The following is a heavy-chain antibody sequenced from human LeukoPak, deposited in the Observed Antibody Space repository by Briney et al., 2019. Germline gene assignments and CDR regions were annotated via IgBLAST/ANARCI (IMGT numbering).Heavy chain of an antibody. D-gene: IGHD6-19*01. Sequence: ASVKVSCKASGYTFTSYGISWVRQAPGHWLEWMVWISAYNGNTNYAQKLQGRVTMTTDTSTSTAYMELRSLRSDDTAVYYCARVGAVAGMRGYFDYWGQGTLVTVSS. CDR3: ARVGAVAGMRGYFDY. J-gene: IGHJ4*02. CDR2: ISAYNGNT. V-gene: IGHV1-18*04. CDR1: GYTFTSYG.